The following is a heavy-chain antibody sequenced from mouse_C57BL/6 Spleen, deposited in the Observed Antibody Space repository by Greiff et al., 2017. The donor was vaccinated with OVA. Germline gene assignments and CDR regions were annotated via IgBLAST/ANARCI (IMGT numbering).Heavy chain of an antibody. CDR1: GYTFTSYW. D-gene: IGHD1-1*01. CDR3: ASGYGSSYGFDY. Sequence: QVQLQQPGAELVKPGASVKLSCKASGYTFTSYWMHWVKQRPGRGLEWIGRIVPDSGSTKYNEKFKSKATLTVDKPSSTAYMQLSSLTSEDSAVYDCASGYGSSYGFDYWGQGTTLTVSS. V-gene: IGHV1-72*01. J-gene: IGHJ2*01. CDR2: IVPDSGST.